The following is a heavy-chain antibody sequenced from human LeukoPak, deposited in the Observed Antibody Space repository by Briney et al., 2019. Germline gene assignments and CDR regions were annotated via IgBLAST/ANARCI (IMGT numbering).Heavy chain of an antibody. CDR1: EFTFSAYA. D-gene: IGHD5-18*01. CDR2: ISGRPSST. Sequence: GGSLRLSCAASEFTFSAYAMTWVRQAPGKGLEWISTISGRPSSTFYANSVEGRFTISRDNSKNTLYLQMNSLTAEGTAVYYCAKEGGYSYGALYYFYCMDVWGKGTTVTVSS. CDR3: AKEGGYSYGALYYFYCMDV. V-gene: IGHV3-23*01. J-gene: IGHJ6*03.